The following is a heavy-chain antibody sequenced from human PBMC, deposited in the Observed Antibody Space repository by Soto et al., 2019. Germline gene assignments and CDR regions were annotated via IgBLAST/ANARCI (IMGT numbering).Heavy chain of an antibody. CDR3: ARSIVVHHGVPWYFDL. CDR2: INPSGGST. J-gene: IGHJ2*01. Sequence: APVKVSCQASGYTFTSYYMHWVRRAPGQGLEWMGIINPSGGSTSYAQKFQGRVTMTRDTSTSTVYMELSSLRSEDTAVYYCARSIVVHHGVPWYFDLWGRGTLVTVPQ. CDR1: GYTFTSYY. D-gene: IGHD3-22*01. V-gene: IGHV1-46*01.